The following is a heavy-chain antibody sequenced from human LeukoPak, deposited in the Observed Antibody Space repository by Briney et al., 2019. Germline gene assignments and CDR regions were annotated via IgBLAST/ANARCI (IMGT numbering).Heavy chain of an antibody. Sequence: GGSLRLSCAASGFTFSDYYMNWIRQTPGKELEWLSYISSSGTIIYYADSVKGRFTISRDNAKNSLYLQMNSLRAEDTAMYYCARGGYCSSTSCYPLLRGNFVPWGQGTLVTVSS. CDR2: ISSSGTII. J-gene: IGHJ5*02. D-gene: IGHD2-2*01. V-gene: IGHV3-11*01. CDR1: GFTFSDYY. CDR3: ARGGYCSSTSCYPLLRGNFVP.